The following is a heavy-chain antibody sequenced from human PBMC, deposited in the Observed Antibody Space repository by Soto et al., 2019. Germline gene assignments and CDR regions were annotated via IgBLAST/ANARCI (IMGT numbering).Heavy chain of an antibody. J-gene: IGHJ2*01. CDR3: SRYYGDYTFWYFDL. Sequence: EVQLVESGGGLVQPGGSLRLSCAASGFTVSSNYMSWVRQAPGKGLEWVSVIYSGGSTYYADSVKGRFTISRHNSKNTLYLQMNSLRSEDTAVYYCSRYYGDYTFWYFDLWGRRTLVTVSS. V-gene: IGHV3-53*04. D-gene: IGHD4-17*01. CDR1: GFTVSSNY. CDR2: IYSGGST.